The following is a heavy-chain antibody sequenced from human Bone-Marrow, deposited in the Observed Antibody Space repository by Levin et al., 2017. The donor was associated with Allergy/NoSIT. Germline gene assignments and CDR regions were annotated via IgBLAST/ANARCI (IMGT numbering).Heavy chain of an antibody. CDR1: GFTFSAYA. CDR3: ARDRDVVGGSYDV. Sequence: AGGSLRLSCTPSGFTFSAYAFHWVRQAPGKGLEWVAVIWHDGSHEYYADSVKGRFAISRDNSRNTLNLEMTDLRADDTGVYYCARDRDVVGGSYDVWGRGTQVTVST. J-gene: IGHJ3*01. V-gene: IGHV3-33*01. D-gene: IGHD3-10*01. CDR2: IWHDGSHE.